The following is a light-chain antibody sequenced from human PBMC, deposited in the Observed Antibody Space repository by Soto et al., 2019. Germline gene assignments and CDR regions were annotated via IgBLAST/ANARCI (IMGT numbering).Light chain of an antibody. CDR2: EVT. CDR1: SSEVGGYNY. Sequence: QSVLIQPASVSGSRGRSITISCTGASSEVGGYNYVSWYQQFPGRAPKVMIYEVTNRPSGVSNRFSGSKSGNTASLTISGLQAEDEADYYCSSYTSSNTLIFGGGTNLTVL. J-gene: IGLJ2*01. CDR3: SSYTSSNTLI. V-gene: IGLV2-14*01.